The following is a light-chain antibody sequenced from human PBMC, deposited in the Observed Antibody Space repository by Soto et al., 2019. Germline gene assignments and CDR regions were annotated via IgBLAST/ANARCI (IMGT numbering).Light chain of an antibody. CDR3: QQYSIWPPCT. Sequence: EIVMTQSPATLSVSPGGRATLSCRASQSVSSNLAWYQQKPGQAPRLLIYGASTRATGIPVRFSGSGSGTEFALTISSLQSEDFAFCYCQQYSIWPPCTFGQRTKVEVK. CDR1: QSVSSN. J-gene: IGKJ1*01. CDR2: GAS. V-gene: IGKV3-15*01.